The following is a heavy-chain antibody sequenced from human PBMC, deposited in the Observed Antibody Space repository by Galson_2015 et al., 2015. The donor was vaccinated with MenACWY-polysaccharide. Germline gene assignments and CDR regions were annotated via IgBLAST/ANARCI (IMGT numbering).Heavy chain of an antibody. CDR3: AHVMITFGGVIGDDAFDV. V-gene: IGHV2-5*02. J-gene: IGHJ3*01. Sequence: PALVKPTQTLTLTCTFSGFSLITKGVGMNWIRQPPGKALEWLAVIYWDGDNRYSPSLRSRLTVTKDTSKNQVVLTMTNMDPVDTATYYCAHVMITFGGVIGDDAFDVWGQGTMVTVSS. CDR2: IYWDGDN. D-gene: IGHD3-16*01. CDR1: GFSLITKGVG.